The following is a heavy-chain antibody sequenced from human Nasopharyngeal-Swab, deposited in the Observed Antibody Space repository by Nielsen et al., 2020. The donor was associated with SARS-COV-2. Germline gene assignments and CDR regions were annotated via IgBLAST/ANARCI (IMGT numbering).Heavy chain of an antibody. Sequence: SETLSLTCTVSSGSISSGSYYWSWIRQPAGKGLEWIGRLYTSGSTNYNPSLKSRVTISEDTSKNQFSLKLSSVTAADTATYYCARDRYSNYYYYYGMDVWGQGTTVTVSS. V-gene: IGHV4-61*02. J-gene: IGHJ6*02. CDR1: SGSISSGSYY. CDR3: ARDRYSNYYYYYGMDV. CDR2: LYTSGST. D-gene: IGHD4-11*01.